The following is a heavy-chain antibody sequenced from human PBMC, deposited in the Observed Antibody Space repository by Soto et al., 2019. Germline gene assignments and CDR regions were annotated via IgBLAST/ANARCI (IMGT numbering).Heavy chain of an antibody. CDR3: AAAPRY. J-gene: IGHJ4*02. D-gene: IGHD6-13*01. V-gene: IGHV4-59*01. Sequence: QVQLPESGPGLVKPSETLSLTCAVSGGSMTSYYWSWIRQAPGKGLEWIGYIYHIGSTDYNPSLNSRVTMSLDTPKTQLSLRLPSLTAAATAVSYCAAAPRYLGQGTLVTVSS. CDR1: GGSMTSYY. CDR2: IYHIGST.